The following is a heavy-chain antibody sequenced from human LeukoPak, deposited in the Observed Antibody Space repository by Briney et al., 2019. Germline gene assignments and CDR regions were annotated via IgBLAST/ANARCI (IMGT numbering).Heavy chain of an antibody. Sequence: PGGSLRLSCAASGFTFSSYSMNWVRQAPGKGLEWVSYISSSSSTIYYADSVKGRFTISRDNAKNSLYLQMNSLRAEDTAVYYCASLGEYYYYGIDVWGQGTTVTVSS. CDR2: ISSSSSTI. J-gene: IGHJ6*02. D-gene: IGHD3-10*01. CDR3: ASLGEYYYYGIDV. CDR1: GFTFSSYS. V-gene: IGHV3-48*01.